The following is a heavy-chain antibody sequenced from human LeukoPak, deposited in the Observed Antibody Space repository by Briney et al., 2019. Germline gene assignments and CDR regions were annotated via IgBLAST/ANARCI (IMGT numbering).Heavy chain of an antibody. Sequence: SETLSLTCAVYGGSFSGYYWSWIRQPPGKGLEWIGEINHSGSTNYNPSLKSRVTISVDTSKNQFSLKLSSVTAADTAVYYCARDVSGGNYDFWSGYYVSRYFDYWGQGTLVTVSS. D-gene: IGHD3-3*01. V-gene: IGHV4-34*01. CDR1: GGSFSGYY. CDR3: ARDVSGGNYDFWSGYYVSRYFDY. CDR2: INHSGST. J-gene: IGHJ4*02.